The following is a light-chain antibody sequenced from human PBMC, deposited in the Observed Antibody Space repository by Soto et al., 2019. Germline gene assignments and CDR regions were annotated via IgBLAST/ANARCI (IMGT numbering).Light chain of an antibody. CDR1: NIGSKS. J-gene: IGLJ3*02. CDR2: YDS. V-gene: IGLV3-21*04. Sequence: SYELTQPPSVSVAPGKTARITCGGNNIGSKSVHWYQQKPGQAPVVVLYYDSARSSGIAEGFSGSHSGNTATLSISRGEDGDEADYYCQGWDSNSDHLALVFGGGTPLTVL. CDR3: QGWDSNSDHLALV.